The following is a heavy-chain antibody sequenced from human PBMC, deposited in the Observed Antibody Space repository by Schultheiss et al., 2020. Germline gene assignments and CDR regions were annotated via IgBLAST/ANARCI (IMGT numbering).Heavy chain of an antibody. CDR1: GGSISSYY. CDR2: IYYSGST. CDR3: ARGAARDIVVVVEHNWFDP. J-gene: IGHJ5*02. V-gene: IGHV4-59*12. Sequence: SETLSLTCTVSGGSISSYYWSWIRQPPGKGLEWIGYIYYSGSTNYNPSLKSRVTISVDTSKNQFSLKLSSVTAADTAVYYCARGAARDIVVVVEHNWFDPWGQGTLVTVSS. D-gene: IGHD2-15*01.